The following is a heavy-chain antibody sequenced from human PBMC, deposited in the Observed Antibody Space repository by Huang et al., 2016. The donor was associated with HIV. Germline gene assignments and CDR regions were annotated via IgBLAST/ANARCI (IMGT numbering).Heavy chain of an antibody. CDR2: IIPNVGTT. D-gene: IGHD3-10*01. CDR3: ARLPWFGTYYYGMDV. J-gene: IGHJ6*02. CDR1: A. Sequence: AISWVRQAPGQGLEWIGGIIPNVGTTNDAQKFQGRVKVTADESTTTAYLELSSLRSEDTAVYYCARLPWFGTYYYGMDVWGQGTTVTVSS. V-gene: IGHV1-69*01.